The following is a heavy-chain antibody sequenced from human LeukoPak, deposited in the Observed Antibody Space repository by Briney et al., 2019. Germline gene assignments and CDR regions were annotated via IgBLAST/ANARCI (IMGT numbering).Heavy chain of an antibody. J-gene: IGHJ4*02. Sequence: QPGGSLRLSCAASGFTFDTFAMSWVRQAPGKGLEWVSAISESGASTYYAESVKGRFTISRDNSKYTLYLQMNGLRAEDTAVYYCVKGGWLDYWGQGALVTVSS. CDR3: VKGGWLDY. CDR2: ISESGAST. D-gene: IGHD6-19*01. V-gene: IGHV3-23*01. CDR1: GFTFDTFA.